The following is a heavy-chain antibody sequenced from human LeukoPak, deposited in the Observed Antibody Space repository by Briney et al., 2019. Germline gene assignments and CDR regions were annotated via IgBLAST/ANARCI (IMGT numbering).Heavy chain of an antibody. J-gene: IGHJ5*02. Sequence: ASVKVSCKASGYTFTSYGISWVRQAPGQGLEWMGWISAYIGNTNYAQKLQGRVTMTTDTSTSTAYMELRSLRSDDTAVYYCARDGGYSSGWYPSPGDWFDPWGQGTLVTVSS. CDR3: ARDGGYSSGWYPSPGDWFDP. CDR1: GYTFTSYG. V-gene: IGHV1-18*01. CDR2: ISAYIGNT. D-gene: IGHD6-19*01.